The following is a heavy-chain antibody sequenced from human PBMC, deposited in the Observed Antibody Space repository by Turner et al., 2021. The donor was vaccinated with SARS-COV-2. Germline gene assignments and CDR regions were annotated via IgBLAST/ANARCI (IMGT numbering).Heavy chain of an antibody. CDR3: APSPITMVRGVITFGWFDP. CDR2: IYYSGST. D-gene: IGHD3-10*01. Sequence: QLQLQESGPGLVKPSETLSLTCTASGGSISSSSYYWGWIRQPPGKGLEWIGSIYYSGSTYYNPSLKSRVTISVDTSKNQFSLKLSSVTAADTAVYYCAPSPITMVRGVITFGWFDPWGQGTLVTVSS. J-gene: IGHJ5*02. CDR1: GGSISSSSYY. V-gene: IGHV4-39*01.